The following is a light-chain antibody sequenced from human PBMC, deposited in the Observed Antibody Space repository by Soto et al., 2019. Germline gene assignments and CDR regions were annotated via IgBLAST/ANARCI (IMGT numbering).Light chain of an antibody. CDR2: GNN. CDR3: LSYDSSLGVV. Sequence: QSVLTQPPSVSGAPGQRVTISRTGSSSNIGAGYEVHWYQQLPGTAPKLLIYGNNNRPSGVPDRISGSKSGTSVSLAITGLRAEDEADYYCLSYDSSLGVVFGGGTKVTVL. J-gene: IGLJ3*02. V-gene: IGLV1-40*01. CDR1: SSNIGAGYE.